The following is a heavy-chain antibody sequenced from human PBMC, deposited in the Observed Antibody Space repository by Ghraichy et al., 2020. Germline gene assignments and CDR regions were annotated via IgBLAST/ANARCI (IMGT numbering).Heavy chain of an antibody. Sequence: GGSLRLSCAASGFTFSSYLMHWVRQVPGKGLVWVSRIERDSSSASYADSAKGRFTISRDNAKQTLYLQMNSLRAEDTAVYYCVRDRDGYNFWGQGTLVTVSS. CDR1: GFTFSSYL. D-gene: IGHD5-24*01. J-gene: IGHJ4*02. CDR3: VRDRDGYNF. CDR2: IERDSSSA. V-gene: IGHV3-74*01.